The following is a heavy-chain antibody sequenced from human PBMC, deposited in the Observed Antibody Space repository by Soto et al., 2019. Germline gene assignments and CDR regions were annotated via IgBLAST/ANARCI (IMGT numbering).Heavy chain of an antibody. D-gene: IGHD3-3*01. J-gene: IGHJ6*02. CDR2: IYYSGST. V-gene: IGHV4-39*01. Sequence: KASETLSLTCTVSGVSISSSSYYWGWIRQPPGKGLEWIGSIYYSGSTYYNPSLKSRVTISVDTSKNQFSLKLSSVTAADTAVYYCARHSNGDTIFGVVINYGMDVWGQGTTVTVSS. CDR3: ARHSNGDTIFGVVINYGMDV. CDR1: GVSISSSSYY.